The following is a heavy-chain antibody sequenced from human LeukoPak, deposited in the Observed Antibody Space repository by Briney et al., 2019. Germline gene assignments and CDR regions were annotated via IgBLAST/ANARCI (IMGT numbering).Heavy chain of an antibody. J-gene: IGHJ4*02. V-gene: IGHV5-51*01. CDR3: ARLPYDILTTLTYYFDY. D-gene: IGHD3-9*01. Sequence: NRGESLKISCKGSGYSFTSYWIGWVRQMPGKGLEWMGIIYPGDSDTRYSPSFQGQVTISADKSISTAYLQWSSLKASDTAMYYCARLPYDILTTLTYYFDYWGQGTLVTVSS. CDR2: IYPGDSDT. CDR1: GYSFTSYW.